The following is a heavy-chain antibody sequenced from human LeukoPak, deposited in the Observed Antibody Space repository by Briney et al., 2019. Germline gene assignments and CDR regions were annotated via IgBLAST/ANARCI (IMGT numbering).Heavy chain of an antibody. CDR3: AREMHGGVVISYVFDY. V-gene: IGHV1-46*01. J-gene: IGHJ4*02. CDR2: INPSGGST. Sequence: GASVKVSCKASGYTFTSYYMHWVRQAPGQGLEWMGIINPSGGSTSYAQKFQGRVTITRDMSTSTVYIELSSLRSEDTAVYYCAREMHGGVVISYVFDYWGQGTLVTVSS. D-gene: IGHD3-3*01. CDR1: GYTFTSYY.